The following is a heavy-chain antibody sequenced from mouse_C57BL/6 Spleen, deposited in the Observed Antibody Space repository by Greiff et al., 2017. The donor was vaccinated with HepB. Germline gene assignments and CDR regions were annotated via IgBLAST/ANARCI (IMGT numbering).Heavy chain of an antibody. D-gene: IGHD1-1*01. CDR1: GYTFTDYY. CDR3: ARGDYVSSYGYFDV. V-gene: IGHV1-76*01. Sequence: VQLQQSGAELVRPGASVKLSCKASGYTFTDYYINGVKQRPGQGLEWIARIYPGSGNTYYNEKFKGKATLTAEKFSSNAYMQLSSLTSDDSAVYCCARGDYVSSYGYFDVLGTGTTVTVSS. CDR2: IYPGSGNT. J-gene: IGHJ1*03.